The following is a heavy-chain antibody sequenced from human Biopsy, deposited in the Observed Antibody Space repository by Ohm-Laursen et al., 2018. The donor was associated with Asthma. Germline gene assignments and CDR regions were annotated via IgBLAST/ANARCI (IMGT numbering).Heavy chain of an antibody. CDR1: GYTFNSAG. V-gene: IGHV1-18*01. CDR3: ARAVDYSHYYGIDV. D-gene: IGHD3-10*01. Sequence: GSLVKVSCKTSGYTFNSAGITWVRQAPVQGLEWMGWISVYNGNTKVAQKLQDRVTMITDTSTSTAYMELRSLRSDDTAVYFCARAVDYSHYYGIDVWGQGTTVTVS. CDR2: ISVYNGNT. J-gene: IGHJ6*02.